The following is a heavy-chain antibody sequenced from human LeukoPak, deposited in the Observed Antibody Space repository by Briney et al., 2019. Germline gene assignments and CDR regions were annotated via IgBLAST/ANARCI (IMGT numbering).Heavy chain of an antibody. D-gene: IGHD3-10*01. Sequence: ASVKVSCKASGYTFTSYDINWVRQATGQGLEWMGWVNPNSGNTGYAQKFQGRVTMTRNTSISTAYMELSSLRSEDTAVYYRARWGAVRGVIRSGYYYYGMDVWGQGTTVTVSS. CDR2: VNPNSGNT. CDR1: GYTFTSYD. V-gene: IGHV1-8*01. CDR3: ARWGAVRGVIRSGYYYYGMDV. J-gene: IGHJ6*02.